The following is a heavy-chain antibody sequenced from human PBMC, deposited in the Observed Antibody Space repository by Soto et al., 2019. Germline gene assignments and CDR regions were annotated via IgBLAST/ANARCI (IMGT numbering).Heavy chain of an antibody. D-gene: IGHD4-17*01. CDR3: ARDPNDYGDDYYFDY. V-gene: IGHV1-18*01. Sequence: ASVKVSCKASGYTFTSYGISWVRQAPGQGLEWMGWISAYNGNTNYAQKLQGRVTMTTDTSTSTAYMELRSLRSDDTAVYYCARDPNDYGDDYYFDYWGQGTLVTVSS. J-gene: IGHJ4*02. CDR1: GYTFTSYG. CDR2: ISAYNGNT.